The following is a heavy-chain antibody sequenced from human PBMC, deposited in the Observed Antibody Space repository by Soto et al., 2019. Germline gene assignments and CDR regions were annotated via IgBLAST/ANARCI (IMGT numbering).Heavy chain of an antibody. V-gene: IGHV4-34*01. J-gene: IGHJ6*02. Sequence: SETLSLTCAVYGGSSSSYYWSWIRQPPGKGLEWIGEVYHSGGANYNPSLKSRVTISEDTSKNQFSLKLKSVTAADTAVYYCGAVASSADFYGKDVWGQGTTVTVS. CDR3: GAVASSADFYGKDV. D-gene: IGHD6-19*01. CDR2: VYHSGGA. CDR1: GGSSSSYY.